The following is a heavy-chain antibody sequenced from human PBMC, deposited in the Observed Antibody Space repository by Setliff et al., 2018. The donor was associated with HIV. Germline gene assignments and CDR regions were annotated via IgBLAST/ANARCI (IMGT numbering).Heavy chain of an antibody. Sequence: GASVKVSCKASGGTFSSYAISWVRQAPEQGLEWTGGIIPIFGTANYAQKFQGRVTITTDESTSTAYMELSSLRSEDTAVYYCARGGVYYYDSSGWSMDYWGQGTLVTVSS. CDR2: IIPIFGTA. D-gene: IGHD3-22*01. CDR1: GGTFSSYA. J-gene: IGHJ4*02. V-gene: IGHV1-69*05. CDR3: ARGGVYYYDSSGWSMDY.